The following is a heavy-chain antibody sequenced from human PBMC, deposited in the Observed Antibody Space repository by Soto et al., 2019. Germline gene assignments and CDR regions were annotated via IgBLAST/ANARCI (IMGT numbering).Heavy chain of an antibody. CDR1: GFTFSSYS. CDR2: ISSSSSYI. CDR3: ASELVRVGHWYFDL. V-gene: IGHV3-21*01. Sequence: NPGGSLRLSCAASGFTFSSYSMNWVRQAPGKGLEWVSSISSSSSYIYYADSVKGRFTISRDNAKNSLYLQMNSLRAEDTAVYYCASELVRVGHWYFDLWGRGTLVTVSS. D-gene: IGHD6-6*01. J-gene: IGHJ2*01.